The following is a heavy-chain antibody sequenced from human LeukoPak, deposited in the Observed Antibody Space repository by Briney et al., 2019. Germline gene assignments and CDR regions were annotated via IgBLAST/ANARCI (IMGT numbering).Heavy chain of an antibody. CDR2: INSDGSST. CDR1: GFTFSSYW. J-gene: IGHJ4*02. D-gene: IGHD3-10*01. Sequence: GGSLRLSCAASGFTFSSYWMHWVRQAPGKGLVWVSRINSDGSSTSYADSVKGRFTISRDNAKNTLYLQMNSLRAEDTAVYYCARVSLWFGEWDLDYWGQGTLVTVSS. CDR3: ARVSLWFGEWDLDY. V-gene: IGHV3-74*01.